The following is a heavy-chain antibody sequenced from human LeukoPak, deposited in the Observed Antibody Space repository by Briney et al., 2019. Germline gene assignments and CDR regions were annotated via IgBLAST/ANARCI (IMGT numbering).Heavy chain of an antibody. CDR1: GFTFSDYY. Sequence: GGSLRLSCAASGFTFSDYYMSWIRQAPGKGLEWVSYISSSGSTIYYADSVKGRFTISRDNSKNTLYLQMNSLRVEDMAVYYCARPYSSGWHGDFDYWGQGTLVTVSS. V-gene: IGHV3-11*04. CDR3: ARPYSSGWHGDFDY. D-gene: IGHD6-19*01. CDR2: ISSSGSTI. J-gene: IGHJ4*02.